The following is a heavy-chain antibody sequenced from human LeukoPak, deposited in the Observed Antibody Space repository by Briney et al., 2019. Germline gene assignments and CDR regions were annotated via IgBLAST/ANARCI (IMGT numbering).Heavy chain of an antibody. Sequence: SETLSLTSTLSRASIISSTYYWGWIRQPPGKGLEWIGTIHYSESTYYNSSLKSRLTISLDTSKHQFSLRLSSVTAADTAVYYCERLGGYYAPPDYWGKGTLVTVS. V-gene: IGHV4-39*01. CDR3: ERLGGYYAPPDY. D-gene: IGHD3-10*01. J-gene: IGHJ4*02. CDR2: IHYSEST. CDR1: RASIISSTYY.